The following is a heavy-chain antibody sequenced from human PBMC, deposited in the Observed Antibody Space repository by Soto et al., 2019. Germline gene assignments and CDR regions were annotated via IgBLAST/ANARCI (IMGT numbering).Heavy chain of an antibody. CDR3: ARVSRVSGYFDWFDWVYDAFDI. D-gene: IGHD3-9*01. J-gene: IGHJ3*02. CDR2: MNPNSGNT. V-gene: IGHV1-8*01. CDR1: GYTFTSYD. Sequence: ASVKVSCKASGYTFTSYDINWVRQATGQGLEWMGWMNPNSGNTGYAQKFQGRVTMTRNTSISTAYMELSSLRSEDTAVYYCARVSRVSGYFDWFDWVYDAFDIWGQGTMVTVSS.